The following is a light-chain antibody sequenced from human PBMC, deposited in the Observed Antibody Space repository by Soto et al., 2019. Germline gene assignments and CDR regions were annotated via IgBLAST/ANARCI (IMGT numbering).Light chain of an antibody. Sequence: EIVMPQSPATLSVSPGERATLSCRASQSVSSNLAWYQQKPGQAPRLLIYGASTRATGIPARFSGSGSGTEFTITISSLQSEDFAVYYCQQYNNWPLWTFGQGTKVEIK. CDR2: GAS. V-gene: IGKV3-15*01. CDR1: QSVSSN. CDR3: QQYNNWPLWT. J-gene: IGKJ1*01.